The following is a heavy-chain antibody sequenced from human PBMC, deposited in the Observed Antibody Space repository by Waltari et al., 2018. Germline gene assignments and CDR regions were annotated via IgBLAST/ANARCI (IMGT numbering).Heavy chain of an antibody. CDR1: GYTFIGSY. V-gene: IGHV1-2*06. J-gene: IGHJ6*02. D-gene: IGHD3-16*01. CDR3: ARLWDSNVGYLTRPMDV. Sequence: QVQLVQSGSEVKKAGASVKVSCKASGYTFIGSYIYLVRQAPGQGLEWVGRINPYTGVTDYAQRFQDRVTVSRDTSISTAYMDMRRLRSDDTAVYFCARLWDSNVGYLTRPMDVWGQGTTVTVS. CDR2: INPYTGVT.